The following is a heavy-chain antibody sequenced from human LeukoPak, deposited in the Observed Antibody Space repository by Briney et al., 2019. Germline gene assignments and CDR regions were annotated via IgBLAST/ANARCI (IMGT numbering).Heavy chain of an antibody. D-gene: IGHD2-2*01. CDR3: APRVGSTSPFDY. V-gene: IGHV3-23*01. Sequence: GGSLRLSCAASGFTFSSYAMSWVRQAPGKGLEWVSAISGSGGSTYYADSVKGRFTISRDNSKNTLNLQMNSLRTEDTAVYYCAPRVGSTSPFDYWGQGTLVTVSS. CDR1: GFTFSSYA. J-gene: IGHJ4*02. CDR2: ISGSGGST.